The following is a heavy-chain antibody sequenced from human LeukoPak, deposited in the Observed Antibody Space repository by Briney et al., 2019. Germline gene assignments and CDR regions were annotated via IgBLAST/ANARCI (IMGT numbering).Heavy chain of an antibody. Sequence: SETLSLTCTVSGGSISSYYWSWIRQPPGKGLEWIGYIYYSGSTNYNPSLKSRVTISVDTSKNQFSLKLSSVTAADTAVYYCARGRRFLEWLLQAAFDIWGQGTRVTVSS. CDR2: IYYSGST. V-gene: IGHV4-59*12. D-gene: IGHD3-3*01. J-gene: IGHJ3*02. CDR1: GGSISSYY. CDR3: ARGRRFLEWLLQAAFDI.